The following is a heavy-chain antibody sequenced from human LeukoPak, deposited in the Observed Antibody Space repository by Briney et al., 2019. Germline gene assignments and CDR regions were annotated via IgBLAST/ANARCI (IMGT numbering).Heavy chain of an antibody. V-gene: IGHV4-34*01. D-gene: IGHD3-3*01. Sequence: PSETLSLTCAVYGGSFSGYYWSWIRQPPGKGLEWLGEINHSGSTTYNPSLKNRVTISVDTSKNQFSLELSSVTPADTAVYYCAIRTSYYDFWSGYYKPPNWFDPWGQGTLVTVSS. CDR2: INHSGST. CDR3: AIRTSYYDFWSGYYKPPNWFDP. CDR1: GGSFSGYY. J-gene: IGHJ5*02.